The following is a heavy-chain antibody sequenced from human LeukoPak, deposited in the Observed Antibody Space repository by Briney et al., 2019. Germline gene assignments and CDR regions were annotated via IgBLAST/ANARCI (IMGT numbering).Heavy chain of an antibody. CDR3: TRGGEEPFDY. J-gene: IGHJ4*02. CDR1: GLTFTRFW. D-gene: IGHD3-10*01. V-gene: IGHV3-74*01. CDR2: INVEGATT. Sequence: PGGSLRLSCAGSGLTFTRFWMHWVRQAPGKGLVWVSRINVEGATTTYADSVEGRFSISRDENTLYLQMNHLRVYDTAVYYCTRGGEEPFDYLGQGTLVTVSS.